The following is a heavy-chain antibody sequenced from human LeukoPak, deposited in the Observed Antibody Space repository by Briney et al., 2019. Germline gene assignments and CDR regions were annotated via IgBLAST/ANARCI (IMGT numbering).Heavy chain of an antibody. J-gene: IGHJ4*02. CDR2: LNGDGRVT. V-gene: IGHV3-74*01. CDR3: AKDGAMVPVYYFDY. CDR1: GFTFSKFW. D-gene: IGHD5-18*01. Sequence: GGSLRLSCAASGFTFSKFWTYWGRQAPGKRPVWVSRLNGDGRVTNYADSVKGRFTISRDNAKNSLYLQMNSLRAEDTAVYYCAKDGAMVPVYYFDYWGQGTLVTVSS.